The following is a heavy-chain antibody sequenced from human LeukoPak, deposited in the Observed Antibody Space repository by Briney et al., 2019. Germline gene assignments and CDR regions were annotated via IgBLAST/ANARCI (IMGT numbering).Heavy chain of an antibody. J-gene: IGHJ5*02. V-gene: IGHV4-59*01. Sequence: PSETLSLTCTVSGGSISSYYWSWIRQPPGKGLEWIGYIYYSGSTNYNPSLKSRVTISVDTSKNQFSLKLSSVTAADTAVYYCARATPYYDFWSGYYKGSWFDPWGQGTLVTVSS. CDR3: ARATPYYDFWSGYYKGSWFDP. D-gene: IGHD3-3*01. CDR2: IYYSGST. CDR1: GGSISSYY.